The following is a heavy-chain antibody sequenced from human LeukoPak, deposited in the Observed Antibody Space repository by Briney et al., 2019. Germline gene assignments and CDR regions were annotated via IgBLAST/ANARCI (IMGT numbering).Heavy chain of an antibody. CDR3: ASLLTTSYYFDY. Sequence: SETLSLTCTVSGGSISSYYWSWIRQPPGKGLEWIGYIYYSGSTNYNPSLKSRVTISVDTSKNQFSLKLSSVTAADTAVYYCASLLTTSYYFDYWGQGTLVTVSS. CDR1: GGSISSYY. J-gene: IGHJ4*02. V-gene: IGHV4-59*08. D-gene: IGHD2/OR15-2a*01. CDR2: IYYSGST.